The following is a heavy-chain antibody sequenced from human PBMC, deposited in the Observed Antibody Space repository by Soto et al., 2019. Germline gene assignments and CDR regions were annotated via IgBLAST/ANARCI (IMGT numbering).Heavy chain of an antibody. Sequence: QVHLVQSGAEVKKPGSSFNVSCKVSGGTFNTFAVSWVRQAPGQGFEWLGGIIPILGPAFYAQKFQGRVTITADKSTSTAYLELTSLTSEDTAVYYCARAAKRYFDYWGQGTLVTVS. CDR2: IIPILGPA. CDR3: ARAAKRYFDY. J-gene: IGHJ4*02. V-gene: IGHV1-69*06. CDR1: GGTFNTFA.